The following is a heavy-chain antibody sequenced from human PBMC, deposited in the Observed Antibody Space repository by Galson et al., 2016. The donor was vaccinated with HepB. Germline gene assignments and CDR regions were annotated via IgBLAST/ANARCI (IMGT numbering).Heavy chain of an antibody. CDR1: GFSFSGSA. V-gene: IGHV3-73*01. CDR2: IGGKAHNYAT. J-gene: IGHJ4*02. D-gene: IGHD2-21*01. CDR3: TRHLIQRGPGLYYFDY. Sequence: SLRLSCAASGFSFSGSAVHWVRQASGKGLEWVGRIGGKAHNYATASAASVEGRFTFSRDDSKNTAYLQMNSLKTEDTAMYFCTRHLIQRGPGLYYFDYWGQGTMVTVSS.